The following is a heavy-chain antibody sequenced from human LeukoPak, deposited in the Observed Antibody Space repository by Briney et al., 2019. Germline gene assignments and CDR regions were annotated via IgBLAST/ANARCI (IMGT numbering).Heavy chain of an antibody. CDR2: ISWNSGSI. V-gene: IGHV3-9*01. CDR1: GFTFDDYA. J-gene: IGHJ6*02. Sequence: PGGSLRLSCAASGFTFDDYAMHWVRHAPGKGLEWVSGISWNSGSIGYADSVKGRFTISRDNAKNSLYLQMNSLRAEDTALYYCAKDWRSGYSXGXXXYYYGMDVWGQGTTVTV. D-gene: IGHD5-18*01. CDR3: AKDWRSGYSXGXXXYYYGMDV.